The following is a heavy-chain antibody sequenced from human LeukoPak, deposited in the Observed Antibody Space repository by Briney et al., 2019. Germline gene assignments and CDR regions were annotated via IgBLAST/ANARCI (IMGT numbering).Heavy chain of an antibody. D-gene: IGHD4-17*01. CDR1: GFTFDDYA. J-gene: IGHJ6*02. Sequence: GGSLRLSCAASGFTFDDYAMHWVRQAPGKGLEWVSGISWNSGSIGYADSVKGRFTTSRDNAKNSLYLQMNSLRAEDTALYYCAKDMAVTTYYGMDVWGQGTTVTVSS. CDR3: AKDMAVTTYYGMDV. CDR2: ISWNSGSI. V-gene: IGHV3-9*01.